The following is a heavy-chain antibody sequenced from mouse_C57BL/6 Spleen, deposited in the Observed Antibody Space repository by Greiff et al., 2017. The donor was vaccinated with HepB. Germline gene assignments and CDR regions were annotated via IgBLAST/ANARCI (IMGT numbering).Heavy chain of an antibody. CDR3: ARGAFYYGNLYYFDY. Sequence: QVQLKESGPELVKPGASVKISCKASGYAFSSSWMNWVKQRPGKGLEWIGRIYPGDGDTNYNGKFKGKATLTADKSSSTAYMQLSSLTSEDSAVYFCARGAFYYGNLYYFDYWGQGTTLTVSS. CDR1: GYAFSSSW. J-gene: IGHJ2*01. V-gene: IGHV1-82*01. CDR2: IYPGDGDT. D-gene: IGHD2-1*01.